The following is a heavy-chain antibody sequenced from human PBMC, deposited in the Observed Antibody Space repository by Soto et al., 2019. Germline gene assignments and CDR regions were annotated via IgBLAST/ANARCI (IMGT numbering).Heavy chain of an antibody. CDR2: ISGSGDNT. Sequence: EVQLLESGGGLVQPGGSLRLSCAASGFTFSHYAMSWVRQAPGKGLEWVSYISGSGDNTYYADSVKGRFVISRDNSKNMVNMEMNSLRAEDTAVYYCAKSHSSAAIYYYYFGMDVWGQGTTVTVSS. V-gene: IGHV3-23*01. CDR3: AKSHSSAAIYYYYFGMDV. J-gene: IGHJ6*02. D-gene: IGHD3-22*01. CDR1: GFTFSHYA.